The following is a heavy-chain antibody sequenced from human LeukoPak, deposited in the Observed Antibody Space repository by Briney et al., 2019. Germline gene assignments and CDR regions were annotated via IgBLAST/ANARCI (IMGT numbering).Heavy chain of an antibody. CDR2: IYSGGST. J-gene: IGHJ4*02. CDR1: GFTVSSNY. CDR3: ARVIRGYYDSSGYYYGY. V-gene: IGHV3-53*04. D-gene: IGHD3-22*01. Sequence: GGSLRLSCAASGFTVSSNYMSWVRQAPGKGLEWVSVIYSGGSTYYADSVKGRFTISRHNSKNTLYLQMNSLRAEDTAVYYCARVIRGYYDSSGYYYGYWGQGTLVTVSS.